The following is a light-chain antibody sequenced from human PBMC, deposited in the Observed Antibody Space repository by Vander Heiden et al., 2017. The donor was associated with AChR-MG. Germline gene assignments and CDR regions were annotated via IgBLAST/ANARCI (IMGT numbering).Light chain of an antibody. CDR2: LEGSGGY. Sequence: QPVLTQSSSASASLGSSVKLTCTLSSGHRSYIIAWHQQRPGEAPRFLMKLEGSGGYNKGSGVPDRFSGSSSGADRYLTISDLQSEDEADYYCGTWNSHTRVFGGGTTLTVL. J-gene: IGLJ2*01. CDR3: GTWNSHTRV. V-gene: IGLV4-60*03. CDR1: SGHRSYI.